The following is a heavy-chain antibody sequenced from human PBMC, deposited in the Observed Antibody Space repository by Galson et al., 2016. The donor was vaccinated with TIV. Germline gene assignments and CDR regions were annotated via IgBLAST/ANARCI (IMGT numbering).Heavy chain of an antibody. J-gene: IGHJ6*02. Sequence: QSGAEVKKPGTSVKVSCKASGGTFSSYVFNWVRLAPGQGLEWMGGIIPLFRTTNYAQKFQGRVTITADESTNTASMELNSLRSGDTPVYYCASDRNTAFDTYHYYYGMDVWGQGTTVTVSS. CDR3: ASDRNTAFDTYHYYYGMDV. CDR2: IIPLFRTT. D-gene: IGHD5-18*01. CDR1: GGTFSSYV. V-gene: IGHV1-69*13.